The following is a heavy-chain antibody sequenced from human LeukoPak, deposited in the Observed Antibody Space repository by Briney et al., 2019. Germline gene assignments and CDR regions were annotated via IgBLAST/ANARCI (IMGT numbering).Heavy chain of an antibody. CDR3: ARGGSQSDY. D-gene: IGHD3-16*01. V-gene: IGHV3-74*01. CDR1: GFTFSSYW. J-gene: IGHJ4*02. Sequence: GGSLRLSCAASGFTFSSYWMHWVRQAPGKALVWVSYINTDGSRTSYADSVKGRFTISRDNAKNTLYLQMNSLRAEDTAVYYCARGGSQSDYWGQGTLVTVSS. CDR2: INTDGSRT.